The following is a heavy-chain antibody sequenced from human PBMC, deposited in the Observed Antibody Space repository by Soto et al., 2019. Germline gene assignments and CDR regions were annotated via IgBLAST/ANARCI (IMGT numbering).Heavy chain of an antibody. J-gene: IGHJ6*02. Sequence: ASVKVSCKASGYTFTSYGISWVRQAPGQGLEWMGWISAYNGNTNYAQKLQGRVTITADESTSTAYMELSSLRSEDTAVYYCARVNDFWSKFGYYYYGMDVWGQGTTVTVSS. V-gene: IGHV1-18*04. CDR3: ARVNDFWSKFGYYYYGMDV. CDR1: GYTFTSYG. CDR2: ISAYNGNT. D-gene: IGHD3-3*01.